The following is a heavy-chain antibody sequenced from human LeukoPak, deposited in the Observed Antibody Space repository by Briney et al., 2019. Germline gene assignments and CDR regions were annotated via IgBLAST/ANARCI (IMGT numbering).Heavy chain of an antibody. Sequence: SETLSLTCTVSGGSISSGSYYWSWIRQPAGKGLEWIGRIYTSGSTNYNPSLKSRVTISLDTSKNQFSLKLSSVTAADTAVYYCARIAVAGSQGFDDWGQGTLVTVSS. D-gene: IGHD6-13*01. CDR3: ARIAVAGSQGFDD. CDR2: IYTSGST. J-gene: IGHJ4*02. V-gene: IGHV4-61*02. CDR1: GGSISSGSYY.